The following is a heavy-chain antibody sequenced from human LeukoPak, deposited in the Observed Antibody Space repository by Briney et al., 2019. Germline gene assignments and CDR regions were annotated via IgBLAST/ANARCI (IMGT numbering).Heavy chain of an antibody. CDR3: ARGEDLTMVRGVILMMCDY. Sequence: ASVKVSCKASGYTFTGYYMHWVRQAPGQGLEWMGWINPNSGGTNYAQKFQGRVTMTRDTSISTAYMELSRLRSDDTAVYYCARGEDLTMVRGVILMMCDYWGQGTLVTVSS. CDR2: INPNSGGT. D-gene: IGHD3-10*01. CDR1: GYTFTGYY. J-gene: IGHJ4*02. V-gene: IGHV1-2*02.